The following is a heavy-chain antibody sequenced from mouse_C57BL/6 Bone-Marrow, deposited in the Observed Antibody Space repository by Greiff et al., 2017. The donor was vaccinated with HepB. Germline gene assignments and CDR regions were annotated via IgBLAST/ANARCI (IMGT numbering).Heavy chain of an antibody. J-gene: IGHJ1*03. D-gene: IGHD1-1*01. Sequence: QVHVKQSGAELVRPGTSVKMSCKASGYTFTNYWIGWAKQRPGHGLEWIGDIYPGGGYTNYNEKFKGKATLTADKSSSTAYMQFSSLTSEDSAIYYCATYGTGYFDVWGTGTTVTVSS. CDR2: IYPGGGYT. CDR1: GYTFTNYW. V-gene: IGHV1-63*01. CDR3: ATYGTGYFDV.